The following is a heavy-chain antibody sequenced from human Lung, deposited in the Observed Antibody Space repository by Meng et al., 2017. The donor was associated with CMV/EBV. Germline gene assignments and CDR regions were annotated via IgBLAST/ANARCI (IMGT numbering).Heavy chain of an antibody. CDR1: GFTFSSYE. D-gene: IGHD3-22*01. V-gene: IGHV3-48*03. J-gene: IGHJ3*02. CDR2: ISSSGSTI. Sequence: GGSLRLXCAASGFTFSSYEMNWVRQAPGKGLEWVSYISSSGSTIYYADSVKGRFTISRDNAKNSLYLQMNSLSAEDTAVYYCARDRSVYYDTWRDDAFDIWGQGTMVTVSS. CDR3: ARDRSVYYDTWRDDAFDI.